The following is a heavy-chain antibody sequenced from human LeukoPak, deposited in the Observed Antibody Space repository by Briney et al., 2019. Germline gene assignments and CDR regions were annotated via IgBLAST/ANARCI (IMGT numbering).Heavy chain of an antibody. D-gene: IGHD3-22*01. Sequence: SETLSLTCTVSGGSISSYYWSWIRQPPVKGLEWIGYIYYSGSTNYNLSLKSRVTISVDTSKNQFSLKLSSVTAADTAVYYCARIDSSGYSYYFDYWGQGTLVTVSS. CDR3: ARIDSSGYSYYFDY. V-gene: IGHV4-59*01. CDR2: IYYSGST. J-gene: IGHJ4*02. CDR1: GGSISSYY.